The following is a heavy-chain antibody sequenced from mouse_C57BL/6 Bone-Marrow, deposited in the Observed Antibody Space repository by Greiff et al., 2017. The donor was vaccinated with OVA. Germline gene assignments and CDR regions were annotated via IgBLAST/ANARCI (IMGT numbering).Heavy chain of an antibody. CDR2: IRRKSSNYAT. J-gene: IGHJ2*01. V-gene: IGHV10-3*01. CDR3: VRGGHWDLFDY. Sequence: EVKLVESGGGLVQPKGSLKLSCAASGFTFNTYAMHWVRQAPGKGLEWVARIRRKSSNYATYYAVSVKDRFTISRDDSQSMLYLRMNNLKTEDTAMDYCVRGGHWDLFDYWGQGTTLTVSS. CDR1: GFTFNTYA. D-gene: IGHD4-1*01.